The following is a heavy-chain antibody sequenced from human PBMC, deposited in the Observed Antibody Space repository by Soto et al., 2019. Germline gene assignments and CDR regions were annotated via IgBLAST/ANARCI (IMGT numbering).Heavy chain of an antibody. CDR2: INTYSGNT. Sequence: QVQLVQSGAEVKKPGASVKVSCKASDYTFTSYGISWVRQAPGQGLEWMGWINTYSGNTDYARKFQGRVTMTTDTSTSTAYMEMRSLRFDDMAVYYCARAAETRYYGMDVWGKGTTVTVSS. J-gene: IGHJ6*04. V-gene: IGHV1-18*03. CDR1: DYTFTSYG. CDR3: ARAAETRYYGMDV.